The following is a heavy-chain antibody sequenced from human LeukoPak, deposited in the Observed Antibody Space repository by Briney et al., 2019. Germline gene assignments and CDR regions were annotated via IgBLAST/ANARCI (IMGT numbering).Heavy chain of an antibody. CDR2: IYHSGST. CDR3: ARVGYDFWSGYYTVNWFDP. D-gene: IGHD3-3*01. J-gene: IGHJ5*02. V-gene: IGHV4-30-2*01. CDR1: GCSISSGGYS. Sequence: SETLSLTCAVSGCSISSGGYSWSWIRQPPGKGLDWIGYIYHSGSTYYNPSLKSRVTISVDRSKNQFSLKLSSVTAADTAVYYCARVGYDFWSGYYTVNWFDPWGQGTLVTVSS.